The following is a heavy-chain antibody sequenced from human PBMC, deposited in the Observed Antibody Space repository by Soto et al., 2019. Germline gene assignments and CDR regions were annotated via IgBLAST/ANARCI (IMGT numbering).Heavy chain of an antibody. V-gene: IGHV4-34*01. Sequence: SETLSLTCAVYGGSFSGYYWSWIRQPPGKGLEWIGEINHSGSTNYNPSLKSRVTISVDTSKNQFSLKLSSVTAADTAVYYCARGGYYYGSGSYYKTLRQYYFDYWGQGTRVTVS. J-gene: IGHJ4*02. CDR3: ARGGYYYGSGSYYKTLRQYYFDY. CDR2: INHSGST. D-gene: IGHD3-10*01. CDR1: GGSFSGYY.